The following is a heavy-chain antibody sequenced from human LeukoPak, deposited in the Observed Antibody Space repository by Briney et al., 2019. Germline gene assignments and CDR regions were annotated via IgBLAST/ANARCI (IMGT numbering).Heavy chain of an antibody. V-gene: IGHV3-23*01. CDR2: IRSTGSST. J-gene: IGHJ4*02. CDR3: AKELAAVGVPSFDS. D-gene: IGHD6-13*01. Sequence: GGSLRLPCAASEFPFSSFAMRWVPQPPGRGLEGVTGIRSTGSSTYYADSVKGRFTISRDNSKNTLYLQMDSLGAEDTAVYYCAKELAAVGVPSFDSWGQGTLVTVSS. CDR1: EFPFSSFA.